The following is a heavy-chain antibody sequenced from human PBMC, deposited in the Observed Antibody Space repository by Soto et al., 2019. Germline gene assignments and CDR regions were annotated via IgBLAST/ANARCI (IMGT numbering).Heavy chain of an antibody. D-gene: IGHD3-10*01. CDR3: ARGQLVWYGDLTPYHRDMDV. CDR1: GGSFDDFY. J-gene: IGHJ6*02. CDR2: ISHDGGT. V-gene: IGHV4-34*01. Sequence: DTLSLTCAFYGGSFDDFYWSWVRQSPGKGLEWVGEISHDGGTNYSPSLASRVSISVDTSKNQFSLHLRSVTAADTGLYYCARGQLVWYGDLTPYHRDMDVWGQGTTVTVSS.